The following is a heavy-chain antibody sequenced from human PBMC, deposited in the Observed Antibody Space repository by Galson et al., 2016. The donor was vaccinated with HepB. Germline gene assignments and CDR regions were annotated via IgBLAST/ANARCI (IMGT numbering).Heavy chain of an antibody. CDR2: ISTNGISQ. J-gene: IGHJ3*02. CDR1: GFTFSKYA. Sequence: SLRLSCAASGFTFSKYALHWGRQAPGKGLEWVAVISTNGISQNYEDSVKGRFTVYRDNSKNTVDLQMNSLRPEDTAVYYCAKDQGILRHFDWLTYDAFDMWGQGTMVTVSS. D-gene: IGHD3-9*01. CDR3: AKDQGILRHFDWLTYDAFDM. V-gene: IGHV3-30*18.